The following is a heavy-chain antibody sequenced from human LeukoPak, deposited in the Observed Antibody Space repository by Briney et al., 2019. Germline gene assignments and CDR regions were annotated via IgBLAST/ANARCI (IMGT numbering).Heavy chain of an antibody. V-gene: IGHV4-59*01. Sequence: SETLSLTCTVSGGSISGYYWSWIRQPPGKGLEWIGYIYYSGSTNYNPSLKSRVTISVDTSKNQFSLKLSSVTAADTAVYYCARVQDDFWSGYYTGGWYYGMDVWGQGTTVTVSS. CDR3: ARVQDDFWSGYYTGGWYYGMDV. CDR2: IYYSGST. J-gene: IGHJ6*02. D-gene: IGHD3-3*01. CDR1: GGSISGYY.